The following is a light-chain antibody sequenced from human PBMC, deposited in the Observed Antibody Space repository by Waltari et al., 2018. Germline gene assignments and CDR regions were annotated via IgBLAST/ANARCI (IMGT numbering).Light chain of an antibody. CDR1: SSNIGTGYE. Sequence: QSVLTQPPSVSGAPGQRVTISCTGNSSNIGTGYEVHWYQQFPGTAPRLLIFENRNRPSGVPDRLSGSKSGTSASLAITGLQAEDEADYYCQSYDISLNGWVFGGGTKLTVL. CDR2: ENR. V-gene: IGLV1-40*01. J-gene: IGLJ3*02. CDR3: QSYDISLNGWV.